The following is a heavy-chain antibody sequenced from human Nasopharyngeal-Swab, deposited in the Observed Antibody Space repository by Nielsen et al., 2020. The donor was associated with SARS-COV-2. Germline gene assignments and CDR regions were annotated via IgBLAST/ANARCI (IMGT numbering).Heavy chain of an antibody. CDR1: GFTCSSYS. J-gene: IGHJ4*02. CDR3: ARGGFWSGYSSYDY. V-gene: IGHV3-48*04. D-gene: IGHD3-3*01. CDR2: ISSSSSTI. Sequence: GESLKISCAASGFTCSSYSMNWVRQAPGKGLEWVSYISSSSSTIYYADSVKGRFTISRDNAKNSLYLQMNSLRAEDTAVYYCARGGFWSGYSSYDYWGQGTLVTVSS.